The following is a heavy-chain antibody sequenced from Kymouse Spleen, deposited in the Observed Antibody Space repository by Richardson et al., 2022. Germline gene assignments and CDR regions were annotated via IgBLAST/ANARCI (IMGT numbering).Heavy chain of an antibody. D-gene: IGHD2-2*02. CDR2: IYYSGST. J-gene: IGHJ4*02. CDR1: GGSISSSSYY. CDR3: ARHGYCSSTSCYGSIAVAGRFDY. V-gene: IGHV4-39*01. Sequence: QLQLQESGPGLVKPSETLSLTCTVSGGSISSSSYYWGWIRQPPGKGLEWIGSIYYSGSTYYNPSLKSRVTISVDTSKNQFSLKLSSVTAADTAVYYCARHGYCSSTSCYGSIAVAGRFDYWGQGTLVTVSS.